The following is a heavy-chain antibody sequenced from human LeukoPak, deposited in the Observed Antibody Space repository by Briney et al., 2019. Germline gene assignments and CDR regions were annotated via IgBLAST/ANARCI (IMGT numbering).Heavy chain of an antibody. CDR3: ARDDYGGYYYYYGMDV. CDR2: ISSSGSTI. J-gene: IGHJ6*02. V-gene: IGHV3-48*03. Sequence: PGGSLRLSCAASGFTFSSYEMNWVRQAPGKGLEWVSYISSSGSTIYYADSVKGRFTISRDNAENSLYLQMNSLRAEDTAVYYCARDDYGGYYYYYGMDVWGQGTTVTVSS. CDR1: GFTFSSYE. D-gene: IGHD4-17*01.